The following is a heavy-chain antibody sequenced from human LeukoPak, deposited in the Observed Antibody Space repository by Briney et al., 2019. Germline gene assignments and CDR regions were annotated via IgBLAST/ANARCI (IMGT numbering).Heavy chain of an antibody. CDR1: GFTFSSYA. D-gene: IGHD2-2*01. V-gene: IGHV3-23*01. CDR3: AKPASSEYYYYGMDV. Sequence: GGSLRLSCAASGFTFSSYAMSWVRQAPGKGLEWVSAISGSGGSTYYADPVKGRFTISRDNSKNTLYLQMNSLRAEDTAVYYCAKPASSEYYYYGMDVWGQGTTVTVSS. J-gene: IGHJ6*02. CDR2: ISGSGGST.